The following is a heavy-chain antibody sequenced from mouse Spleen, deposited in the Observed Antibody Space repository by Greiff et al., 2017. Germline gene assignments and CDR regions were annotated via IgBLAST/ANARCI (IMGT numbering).Heavy chain of an antibody. D-gene: IGHD2-14*01. Sequence: QVQLKESGPGLVAPSQSLSITCTVSGFSLTSYGVHWVRQPPGKGLEWLGVIWAGGSTNYNSALMSRLSISKDNSKSQVFLKMNSLQTDDTAMYYCARDRYGEGDYFDYWGQGTTLTVSS. J-gene: IGHJ2*01. CDR3: ARDRYGEGDYFDY. V-gene: IGHV2-9*02. CDR1: GFSLTSYG. CDR2: IWAGGST.